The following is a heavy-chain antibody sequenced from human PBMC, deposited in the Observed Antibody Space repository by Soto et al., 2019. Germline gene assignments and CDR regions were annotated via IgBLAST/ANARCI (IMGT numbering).Heavy chain of an antibody. CDR3: ARDKMSSLVVETPHLFES. Sequence: QVQLVQSGGEVKKPGSSVKVSCRASGGIFSDFALSWVRQAPGQGLEWVGGIIPKFGTAKYARKFEDRVILPAHXLTSTVYMEMNSLRSEDTALYFCARDKMSSLVVETPHLFESWGQGTLLTVSS. D-gene: IGHD2-21*01. J-gene: IGHJ5*01. V-gene: IGHV1-69*12. CDR1: GGIFSDFA. CDR2: IIPKFGTA.